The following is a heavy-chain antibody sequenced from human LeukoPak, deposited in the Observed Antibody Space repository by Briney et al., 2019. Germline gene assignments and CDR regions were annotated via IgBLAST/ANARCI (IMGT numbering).Heavy chain of an antibody. D-gene: IGHD5-18*01. CDR3: AKGLGEGAYSYGWDAFDI. Sequence: GGSLRLSCAASGFTFSSYGMHWVRQAPGKGLEWVAVIWYDGSNKYYADSVKGRFTISRDNSKNTLYLQMNSLRAEDTAVYYCAKGLGEGAYSYGWDAFDIWGQGTMVTVSS. V-gene: IGHV3-33*06. J-gene: IGHJ3*02. CDR1: GFTFSSYG. CDR2: IWYDGSNK.